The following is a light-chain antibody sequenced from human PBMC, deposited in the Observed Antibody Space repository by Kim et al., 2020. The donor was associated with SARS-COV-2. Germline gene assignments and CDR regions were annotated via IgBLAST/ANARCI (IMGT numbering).Light chain of an antibody. CDR1: SLRSYY. CDR3: NSRDSSGNHLV. Sequence: LGQTVRITFQGDSLRSYYASWYQQKPGQAPVLVIYGKNNRPSGIPDRFSGSSSGNTASLTITGAQAEDEADYYCNSRDSSGNHLVFGGGTQLTVL. V-gene: IGLV3-19*01. CDR2: GKN. J-gene: IGLJ2*01.